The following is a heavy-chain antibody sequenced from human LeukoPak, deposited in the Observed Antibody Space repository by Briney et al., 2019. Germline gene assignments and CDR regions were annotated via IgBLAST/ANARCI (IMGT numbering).Heavy chain of an antibody. CDR3: ARRCYDSSGFDY. J-gene: IGHJ4*02. D-gene: IGHD3-22*01. V-gene: IGHV3-23*01. Sequence: PGGSLRLSCAASGFTFTTYAMSWVRQAPGKGPEPVSAISGSGGSTYYADSVKGRFTISRDNSKNTLYLQMNSLRAEDTAVYYCARRCYDSSGFDYWGQGTLVTVSS. CDR2: ISGSGGST. CDR1: GFTFTTYA.